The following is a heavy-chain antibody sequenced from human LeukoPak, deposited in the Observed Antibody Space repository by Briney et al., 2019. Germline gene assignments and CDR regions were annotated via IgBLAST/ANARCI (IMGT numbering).Heavy chain of an antibody. V-gene: IGHV3-30-3*01. CDR2: ISYDGSNK. J-gene: IGHJ4*02. Sequence: GGSLRLSCAASGFTFSSYAMHWVRQAPGKGLEWVAVISYDGSNKYYADSVKGRFTISRDNSKNTLYLQMNSLRAEDTAVYYCARAGRLGYYYDSSGYYSAHFDYWGQGTLVTVSS. D-gene: IGHD3-22*01. CDR3: ARAGRLGYYYDSSGYYSAHFDY. CDR1: GFTFSSYA.